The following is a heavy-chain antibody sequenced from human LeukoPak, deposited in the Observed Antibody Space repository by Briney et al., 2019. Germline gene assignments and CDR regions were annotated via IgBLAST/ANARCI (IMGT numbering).Heavy chain of an antibody. D-gene: IGHD3-22*01. V-gene: IGHV3-21*04. CDR1: GFTFSSYS. CDR2: ISSSSSYI. CDR3: AKATDYYDSSGYYSVIDY. J-gene: IGHJ4*02. Sequence: GGSLRLSCAASGFTFSSYSMNWVRQAPGKGLEWVSSISSSSSYIYYADSVKGRFTISRDNAKNSLYLQMNSLRAEDTAVYYCAKATDYYDSSGYYSVIDYWGQGTLVTVSS.